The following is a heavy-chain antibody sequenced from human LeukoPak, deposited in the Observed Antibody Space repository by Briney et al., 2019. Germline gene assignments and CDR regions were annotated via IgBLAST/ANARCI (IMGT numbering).Heavy chain of an antibody. CDR2: IYYSGST. J-gene: IGHJ6*03. CDR3: ARLKFYDSTGYSPGYYMDV. CDR1: GGSISSYY. V-gene: IGHV4-59*01. Sequence: PSETLSLTCTVSGGSISSYYWSWIRQPSGKGLEWIGYIYYSGSTNYNPSLKSRVTISVDTSKNQFSLKLSSVTAADTAVYYCARLKFYDSTGYSPGYYMDVWGKGTTVSVFS. D-gene: IGHD3-22*01.